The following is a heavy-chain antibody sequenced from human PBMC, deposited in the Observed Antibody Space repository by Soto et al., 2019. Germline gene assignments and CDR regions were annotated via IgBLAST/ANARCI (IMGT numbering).Heavy chain of an antibody. V-gene: IGHV2-5*02. Sequence: QITLKESGPTLVKPTQTLTLTCTFSAFSLSTGGVGVGWIRQPPGKALEWLALIYWDDDKRYSPSLRSRLTITKDTSKHQLVLTMTNMDPMDTATYYCIQSRCGGDCLQSYASYYYYGMDVWGQGTTVTVSS. CDR1: AFSLSTGGVG. CDR3: IQSRCGGDCLQSYASYYYYGMDV. CDR2: IYWDDDK. J-gene: IGHJ6*02. D-gene: IGHD2-21*02.